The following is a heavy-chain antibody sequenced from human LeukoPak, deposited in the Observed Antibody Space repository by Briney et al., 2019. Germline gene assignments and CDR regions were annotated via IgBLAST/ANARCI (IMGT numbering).Heavy chain of an antibody. V-gene: IGHV1-2*02. CDR2: INPNSGGT. Sequence: ASVKVSCEASGYTFTGYYMHWVRQAPGQGLEWMGWINPNSGGTNYAQKFQGRVTMTRDTSISTAYMELSRLRSDDTAVYYCARDPGDYSPPDGLWGQGTLVTVSS. CDR1: GYTFTGYY. D-gene: IGHD4-17*01. J-gene: IGHJ4*02. CDR3: ARDPGDYSPPDGL.